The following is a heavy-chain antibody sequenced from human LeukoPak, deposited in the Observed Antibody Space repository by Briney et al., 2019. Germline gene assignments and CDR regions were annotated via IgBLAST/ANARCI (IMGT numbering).Heavy chain of an antibody. CDR3: AKDPKTLRYFDWFPNWFDP. Sequence: PGGSLRLSCAASGFTFSSYGMSRARQAPGKGLEWVSAISGSGGSTYYADPVRGRFTISRDNSKNTLYLQMNSLRADDTAVYYCAKDPKTLRYFDWFPNWFDPWGQGTLVTVSS. V-gene: IGHV3-23*01. D-gene: IGHD3-9*01. CDR1: GFTFSSYG. CDR2: ISGSGGST. J-gene: IGHJ5*02.